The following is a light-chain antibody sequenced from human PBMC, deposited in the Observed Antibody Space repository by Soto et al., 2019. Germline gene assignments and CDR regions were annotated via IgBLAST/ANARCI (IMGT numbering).Light chain of an antibody. V-gene: IGKV3-15*01. J-gene: IGKJ1*01. CDR3: QQYNNWPET. CDR1: QSVSSN. Sequence: IVMTEPPATLSMSPGERATLSCRASQSVSSNLAWYQQGPGQAPRLLIYGASTRATGIPARFSGSGSGTEFTLTITSLQSQDFAVYYCQQYNNWPETFGQSTKV. CDR2: GAS.